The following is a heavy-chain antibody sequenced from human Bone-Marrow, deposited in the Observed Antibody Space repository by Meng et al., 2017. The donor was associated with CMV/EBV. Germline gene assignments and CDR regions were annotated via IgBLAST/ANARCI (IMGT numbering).Heavy chain of an antibody. CDR2: ISSSSSTI. J-gene: IGHJ4*02. CDR1: GFTFSSYS. Sequence: GESLKISCAASGFTFSSYSMNWVRQAPGKWLEWVSYISSSSSTIYHADSVKGRFTISRDNAKNSLYLQMNSLRAEDTAVYYCARDSPRTSYCSSTSCYFDYWGQGTLVTVSS. D-gene: IGHD2-2*01. V-gene: IGHV3-48*04. CDR3: ARDSPRTSYCSSTSCYFDY.